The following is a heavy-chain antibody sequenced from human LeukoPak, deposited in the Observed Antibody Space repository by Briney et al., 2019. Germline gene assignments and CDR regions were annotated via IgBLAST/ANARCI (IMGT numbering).Heavy chain of an antibody. CDR1: GGSISGYY. CDR2: VYYSGST. D-gene: IGHD3-10*01. V-gene: IGHV4-59*01. J-gene: IGHJ4*02. Sequence: PSETLSLTCTVSGGSISGYYWSWIRQPPGKGLEWIGYVYYSGSTNSNPSLRSRVTMSVDTSKIQFSLKLSSVTAADTAVYYCAREHNSGRIDYWGQGTLVTVSS. CDR3: AREHNSGRIDY.